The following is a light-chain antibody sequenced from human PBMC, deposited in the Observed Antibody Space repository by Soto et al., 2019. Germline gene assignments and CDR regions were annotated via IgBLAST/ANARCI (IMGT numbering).Light chain of an antibody. CDR2: EVS. J-gene: IGLJ2*01. V-gene: IGLV2-14*01. CDR3: SSYTSGSTLVV. Sequence: QSALTQPASVSGSPGQSITISCTGTSSDVGGYNYVSWCQQHPGKAPKLMIYEVSNRPSEVSNRFSGSKSGNTASLTISGLQAEDEGNYYCSSYTSGSTLVVFGGGTKVTVL. CDR1: SSDVGGYNY.